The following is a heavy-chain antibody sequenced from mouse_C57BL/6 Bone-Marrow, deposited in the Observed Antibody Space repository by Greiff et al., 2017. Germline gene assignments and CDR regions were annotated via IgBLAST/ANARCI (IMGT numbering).Heavy chain of an antibody. CDR2: IRTYNGNT. J-gene: IGHJ4*01. CDR1: GYTFTDCA. V-gene: IGHV1-67*01. Sequence: QVQLQQSGPEVVRPGVSVKISCKGSGYTFTDCALHWVKQSHAKRLEWIGVIRTYNGNTHYNQRFKGKATMTVDKSSSNSYMELARVTSEDSAIYYCAREAGYYFYAMDYWGQGTSVTVSS. D-gene: IGHD2-3*01. CDR3: AREAGYYFYAMDY.